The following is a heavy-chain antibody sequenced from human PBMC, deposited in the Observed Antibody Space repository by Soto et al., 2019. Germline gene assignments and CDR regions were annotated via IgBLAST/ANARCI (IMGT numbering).Heavy chain of an antibody. CDR3: ASGPRAPFCSGGSCPDY. V-gene: IGHV4-34*01. Sequence: QVQLQQWGAGLLKPSETLSLNCAVNGGSLSGFYWRWIRPPPGRGLEWIGEVDYSGGTHYHPSRRSRVTISLDTSKNRSSVTLKSVTAAGTGLYYCASGPRAPFCSGGSCPDYWGQGTAVTVST. CDR2: VDYSGGT. CDR1: GGSLSGFY. D-gene: IGHD2-15*01. J-gene: IGHJ4*02.